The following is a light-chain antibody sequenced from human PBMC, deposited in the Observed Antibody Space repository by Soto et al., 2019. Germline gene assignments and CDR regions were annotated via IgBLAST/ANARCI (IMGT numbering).Light chain of an antibody. J-gene: IGKJ4*01. Sequence: EIVMTQSPATLSVSPGERATLSCRASQSVSSNLAWYQQKPGQVPRLLISDASTRGTGIPARFSGSGSGTEFTLTISSLQSEDFAVYYCQQYNNWPLTFGGGTKVEIK. CDR2: DAS. CDR1: QSVSSN. CDR3: QQYNNWPLT. V-gene: IGKV3-15*01.